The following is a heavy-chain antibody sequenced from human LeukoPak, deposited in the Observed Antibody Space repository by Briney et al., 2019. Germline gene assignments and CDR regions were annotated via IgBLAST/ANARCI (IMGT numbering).Heavy chain of an antibody. CDR1: GGSISSSTYY. J-gene: IGHJ4*02. CDR2: IYYSGSS. CDR3: SRLGIVPAGNIDC. D-gene: IGHD2-2*01. V-gene: IGHV4-39*01. Sequence: SETLSLTCTLSGGSISSSTYYWGWIRQPPGKGLEWIGNIYYSGSSYYNPSLKSRITISVDTSKNQFSLSLTTVTAADTAVYYCSRLGIVPAGNIDCWGQGTLVTVSS.